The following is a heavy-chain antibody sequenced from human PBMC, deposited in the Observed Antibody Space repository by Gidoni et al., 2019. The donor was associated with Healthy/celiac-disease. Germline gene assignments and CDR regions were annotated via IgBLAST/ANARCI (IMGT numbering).Heavy chain of an antibody. D-gene: IGHD4-17*01. J-gene: IGHJ4*02. V-gene: IGHV3-30*03. Sequence: QVQLVDSGGGVVQPGRSLRLSFAASAFPFSSYVMHWVRQAPGKGLEWVAVISYDGSNKYYADSGKGRLTISRDNSKNTLYLQMNSLRAEDTAVYYCARDSGHGDYLDDYWGQGTLVTVSS. CDR2: ISYDGSNK. CDR1: AFPFSSYV. CDR3: ARDSGHGDYLDDY.